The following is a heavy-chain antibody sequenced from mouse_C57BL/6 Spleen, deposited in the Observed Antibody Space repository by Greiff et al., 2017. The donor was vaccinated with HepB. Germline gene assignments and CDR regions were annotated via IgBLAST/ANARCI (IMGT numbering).Heavy chain of an antibody. CDR3: ARSRAQAMDY. CDR2: IDPSDSYT. Sequence: QVQLKQPGAELVKPGASVKLSCKASGYTFTSYWMQWVKQRPGQGLEWIGEIDPSDSYTNYNQKFKGKATLTVDTSSSTAYMQLSSLTSEDSAVYYCARSRAQAMDYWGQGTSVTVSS. J-gene: IGHJ4*01. V-gene: IGHV1-50*01. D-gene: IGHD3-2*02. CDR1: GYTFTSYW.